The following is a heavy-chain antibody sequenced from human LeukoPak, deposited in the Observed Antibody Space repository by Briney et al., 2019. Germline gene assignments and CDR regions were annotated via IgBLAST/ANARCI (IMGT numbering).Heavy chain of an antibody. D-gene: IGHD3-16*01. Sequence: PGGSLRLSCAASGFTVSGSFMSWVRQAPGKGLEWVSVIHSIGTTYSADSVKDRFSISRGNYKNTLYLQMNSLRAEDTAVYYCARDPGGNQNGFDIWGQGTMVTISS. CDR1: GFTVSGSF. J-gene: IGHJ3*02. CDR2: IHSIGTT. CDR3: ARDPGGNQNGFDI. V-gene: IGHV3-66*01.